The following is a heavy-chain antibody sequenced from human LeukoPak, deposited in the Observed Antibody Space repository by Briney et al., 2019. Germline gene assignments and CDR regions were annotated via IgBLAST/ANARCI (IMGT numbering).Heavy chain of an antibody. Sequence: GGSLRLSCAASGFTFNTYTMNWVRQAPGKGLECISSISSSSNNINYADSVKGRFTISRDNAKNSVHLQMNSLRVEDTAVYYCARGYQRPDYWGQGTLITVSS. CDR3: ARGYQRPDY. CDR1: GFTFNTYT. V-gene: IGHV3-21*01. J-gene: IGHJ4*02. D-gene: IGHD2-2*01. CDR2: ISSSSNNI.